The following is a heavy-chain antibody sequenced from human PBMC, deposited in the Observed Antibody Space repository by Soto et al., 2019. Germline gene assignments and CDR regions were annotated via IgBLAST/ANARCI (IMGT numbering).Heavy chain of an antibody. CDR2: IYHSGST. CDR3: ARDKGTAGTNQDETGFDY. V-gene: IGHV4-4*02. D-gene: IGHD6-13*01. J-gene: IGHJ4*02. CDR1: GGSISSSNW. Sequence: PSETLSLTCAVSGGSISSSNWWSWVRQPPGKGLEWIGEIYHSGSTNYNPSLKSRVTISVDKSKNQFSLKLSSVTAADTAVYYCARDKGTAGTNQDETGFDYWGQGTLVTVSS.